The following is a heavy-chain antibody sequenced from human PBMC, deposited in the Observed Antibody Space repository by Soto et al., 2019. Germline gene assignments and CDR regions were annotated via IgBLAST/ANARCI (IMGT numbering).Heavy chain of an antibody. J-gene: IGHJ4*02. Sequence: SLRLSCAASGFTFSSDDMSWVRQAPGKGLEWVSAISGSGGSTYYADSVKGRFTISRDNSKNTLYLQMNSLRAEDTAVYYCAKGQLGRFDYWGQGTLVTVSS. CDR3: AKGQLGRFDY. CDR1: GFTFSSDD. CDR2: ISGSGGST. D-gene: IGHD6-6*01. V-gene: IGHV3-23*01.